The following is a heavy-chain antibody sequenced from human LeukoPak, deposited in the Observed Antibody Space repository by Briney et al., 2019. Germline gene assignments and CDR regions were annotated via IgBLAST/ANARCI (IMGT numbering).Heavy chain of an antibody. J-gene: IGHJ4*02. V-gene: IGHV3-23*01. CDR1: GGSISSNSYY. CDR2: MSSSDDGR. Sequence: ETLSLTCAVSGGSISSNSYYWGWIRQPPGKGLEWVSAMSSSDDGRYYAASVRGRFTISRDTSRSTLYLQMNSLRAEDAAVYYCAKAPVTSCRGAFCYPFDYWGQGTLVTVSS. D-gene: IGHD2-15*01. CDR3: AKAPVTSCRGAFCYPFDY.